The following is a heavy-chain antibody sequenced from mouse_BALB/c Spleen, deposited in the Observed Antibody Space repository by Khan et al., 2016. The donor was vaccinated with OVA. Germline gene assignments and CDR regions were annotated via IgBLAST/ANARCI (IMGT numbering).Heavy chain of an antibody. J-gene: IGHJ3*01. CDR1: GYTFTDYY. CDR2: ISPGSGDT. V-gene: IGHV1-77*01. D-gene: IGHD1-2*01. CDR3: ARRNYFGYTFAY. Sequence: QVQLQQSGAELARPGASVKLSCKASGYTFTDYYINWVKQRTGQGLEWIGEISPGSGDTYYHEKFKGKATLTADKSSSTVYMQLSSLTADASAVYFCARRNYFGYTFAYWGQGTLVTVAA.